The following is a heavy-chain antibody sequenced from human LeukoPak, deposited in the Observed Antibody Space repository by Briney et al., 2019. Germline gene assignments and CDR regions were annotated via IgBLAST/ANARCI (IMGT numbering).Heavy chain of an antibody. CDR2: INHSGST. J-gene: IGHJ6*04. V-gene: IGHV4-34*01. CDR3: ARKSRLVGYVMDV. Sequence: SETLSLTCAVYGGSFSGYYWSWIRQPPGKGLEWIGEINHSGSTNYNPSLKSRVTISVDTSKNQFSLKLSSVTAADTAVYYCARKSRLVGYVMDVWGKGTTVTVSS. D-gene: IGHD2-15*01. CDR1: GGSFSGYY.